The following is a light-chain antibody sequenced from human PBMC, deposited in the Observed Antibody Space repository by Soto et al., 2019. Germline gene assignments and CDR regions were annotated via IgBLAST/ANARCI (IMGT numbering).Light chain of an antibody. CDR2: LDSDGSH. V-gene: IGLV4-69*01. Sequence: QPVLTQSPSASASLGASVKLTCTLSSGHSSYAIAWHQQQPEKGPRYLMKLDSDGSHTKGDAIPDRFSGSSSGAERYLTISSLQSEDEADYYCQTWGTGIRVVFGGGTKLTVL. CDR3: QTWGTGIRVV. J-gene: IGLJ2*01. CDR1: SGHSSYA.